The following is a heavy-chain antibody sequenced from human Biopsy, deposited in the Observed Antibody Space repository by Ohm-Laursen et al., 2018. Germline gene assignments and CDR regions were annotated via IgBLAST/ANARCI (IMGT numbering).Heavy chain of an antibody. D-gene: IGHD3-22*01. V-gene: IGHV4-31*01. J-gene: IGHJ5*02. CDR1: GGSISSGGSY. Sequence: LSLTCTVPGGSISSGGSYWSWIRQRPGKGLEWIGYIFNSANTYYNPSLKNLITISGDTSKNQFSLKLNSVTAADTAMYYCARGDYFDSNGYFWFDPWGQGTLVTVSS. CDR2: IFNSANT. CDR3: ARGDYFDSNGYFWFDP.